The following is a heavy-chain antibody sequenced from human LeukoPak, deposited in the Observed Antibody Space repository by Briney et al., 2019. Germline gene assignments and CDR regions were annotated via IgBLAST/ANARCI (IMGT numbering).Heavy chain of an antibody. D-gene: IGHD3-22*01. CDR3: ARGDSSGYVDY. CDR1: GGSFSGYY. Sequence: SETLSLTCAGYGGSFSGYYWSWIRQPPGKGLEWIGEINHSGSTNYNPSLKSRVTISVDTSKNQFSLKLSSVSAADTAVYYCARGDSSGYVDYWGQGTLVTVSS. CDR2: INHSGST. V-gene: IGHV4-34*01. J-gene: IGHJ4*02.